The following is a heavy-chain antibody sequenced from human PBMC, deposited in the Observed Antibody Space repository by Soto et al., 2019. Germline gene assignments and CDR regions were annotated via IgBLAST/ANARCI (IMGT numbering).Heavy chain of an antibody. D-gene: IGHD6-19*01. CDR2: MSGTGGST. V-gene: IGHV3-23*01. Sequence: EVQLLESGGGLVQPGRSLRLSCAASGFTFSSYAMNWVRQAPGKGLGWVSAMSGTGGSTYYADSVKGRFTISRDNSKNTLYLQMNSLRVEDTAVFYCAEAGFSSGWSPSYFDYWGQGTLVTVSS. J-gene: IGHJ4*02. CDR3: AEAGFSSGWSPSYFDY. CDR1: GFTFSSYA.